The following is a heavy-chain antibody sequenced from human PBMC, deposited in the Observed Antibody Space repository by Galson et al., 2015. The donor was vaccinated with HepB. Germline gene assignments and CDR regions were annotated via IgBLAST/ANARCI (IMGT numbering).Heavy chain of an antibody. J-gene: IGHJ4*02. CDR2: ISSSGSTI. D-gene: IGHD2-2*01. CDR3: ARRVDPDIVVVPAATVAPPLDY. V-gene: IGHV3-11*01. Sequence: SLRLSCAASGFTFSDYYMSWVRQAPGKGLEWVSYISSSGSTIYYADSVKGRFTISRDNAKNSLYLQMNSLRAEDTAVYYCARRVDPDIVVVPAATVAPPLDYWGQGTLVTVSS. CDR1: GFTFSDYY.